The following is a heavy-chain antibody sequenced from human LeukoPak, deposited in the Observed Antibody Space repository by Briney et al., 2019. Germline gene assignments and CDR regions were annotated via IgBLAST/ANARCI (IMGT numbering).Heavy chain of an antibody. CDR3: AKELDGYSSGFDY. J-gene: IGHJ4*02. Sequence: GGSLRLSCAASGFTFSSYGMNWVRQAPGKGLEWVAGIWYDGSNKYYADSVKGRFTISRDNSKNTLYLQMNSLRAEDTAVYYCAKELDGYSSGFDYWGQGTLVTVSS. CDR1: GFTFSSYG. V-gene: IGHV3-33*06. D-gene: IGHD5-24*01. CDR2: IWYDGSNK.